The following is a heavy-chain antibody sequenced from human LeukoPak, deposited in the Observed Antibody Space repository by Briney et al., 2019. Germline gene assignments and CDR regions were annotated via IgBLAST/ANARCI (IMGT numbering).Heavy chain of an antibody. CDR3: ARGGVVRATEWFDP. D-gene: IGHD1-26*01. Sequence: GASVKVSCKASGYTFTGYYMHLVRQAPGPGLEWMGRINPNNGGTKYAQKFQGRVTMTWDTSISTAYMELSRLRSDDTAGYYCARGGVVRATEWFDPWGQGTLVTVSS. V-gene: IGHV1-2*06. CDR1: GYTFTGYY. J-gene: IGHJ5*02. CDR2: INPNNGGT.